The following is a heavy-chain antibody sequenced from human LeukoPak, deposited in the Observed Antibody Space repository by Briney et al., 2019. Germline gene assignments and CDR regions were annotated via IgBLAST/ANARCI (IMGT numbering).Heavy chain of an antibody. J-gene: IGHJ4*02. CDR3: ARGPHYSSSFDY. CDR1: GGSISSYY. Sequence: SETLSLTCTVSGGSISSYYWNWIRQPPGKGLEWIGYIYYSGSTNYNPSLKSRVTISVDTSKNQFSLKLSSVTAADTAVYYCARGPHYSSSFDYWGQGTLVTVSS. D-gene: IGHD6-6*01. V-gene: IGHV4-59*01. CDR2: IYYSGST.